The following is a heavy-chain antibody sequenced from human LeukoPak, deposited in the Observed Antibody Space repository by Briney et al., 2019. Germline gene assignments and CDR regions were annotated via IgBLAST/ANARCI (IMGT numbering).Heavy chain of an antibody. D-gene: IGHD4-17*01. Sequence: ASVKVSCMASGGTFSSYAISWVRQAPGQGLEWMGRIIPILGTANYAQKFQGRVTITTDETTSTAYMELSSLRSEDTAVYYCAAAYGDYVFDYWGQGTLVTVSS. J-gene: IGHJ4*02. V-gene: IGHV1-69*05. CDR1: GGTFSSYA. CDR2: IIPILGTA. CDR3: AAAYGDYVFDY.